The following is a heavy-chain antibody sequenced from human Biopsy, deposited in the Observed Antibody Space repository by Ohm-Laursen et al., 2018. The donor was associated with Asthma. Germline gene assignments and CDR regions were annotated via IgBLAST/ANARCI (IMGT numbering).Heavy chain of an antibody. CDR1: GGSINIGDYY. V-gene: IGHV4-31*03. J-gene: IGHJ5*02. CDR3: ARTTYGDDGFDP. CDR2: IYYSGST. Sequence: SDTLSLTCIVSGGSINIGDYYWSWIRQHPVKGLEWIGYIYYSGSTYYNPSLKSRVSISLDTSKNQFSLSLTSVTAADTAVYYCARTTYGDDGFDPWGQGTLVTVSS. D-gene: IGHD4-17*01.